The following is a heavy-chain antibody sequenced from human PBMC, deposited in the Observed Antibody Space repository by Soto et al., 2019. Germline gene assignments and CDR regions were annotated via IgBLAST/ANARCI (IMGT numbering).Heavy chain of an antibody. D-gene: IGHD3-3*01. CDR1: GGTFSSYD. V-gene: IGHV1-69*12. CDR3: ARAPTIFGVVSNWFDP. CDR2: IIPIFGTA. J-gene: IGHJ5*02. Sequence: QVQLVQSGAEVKKPGSSVKVSCKASGGTFSSYDISWVRQAPVQGLEWMGGIIPIFGTANYAQKFQGRVTISADESTSTAYMELSSLRSEDTAVYYCARAPTIFGVVSNWFDPWGQGTLVTVSS.